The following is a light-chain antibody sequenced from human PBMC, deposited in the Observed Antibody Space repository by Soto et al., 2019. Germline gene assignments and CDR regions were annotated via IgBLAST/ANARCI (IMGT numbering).Light chain of an antibody. CDR3: CSFTSSNTWV. CDR1: SSDIGGYDY. Sequence: QSALTQPASVSGSPGQSITISCTGTSSDIGGYDYVSWYQHHPGKAPKLMISEVTDRPAGVSNRFSGSRSGSTASLTISGLQADDEADYYCCSFTSSNTWVFGGGTKLTVL. V-gene: IGLV2-14*01. CDR2: EVT. J-gene: IGLJ3*02.